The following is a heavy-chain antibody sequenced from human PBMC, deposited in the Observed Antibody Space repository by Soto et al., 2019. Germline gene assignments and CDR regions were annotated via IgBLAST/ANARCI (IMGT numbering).Heavy chain of an antibody. D-gene: IGHD2-15*01. CDR1: GYTFTSYA. V-gene: IGHV1-3*01. CDR3: ASAPEVVVAATNYYYGMDV. CDR2: INAGHGNT. J-gene: IGHJ6*02. Sequence: QVQLVQSGAEVKKPGASVKVSCKASGYTFTSYAMHWVRQAPGQRLEWMGWINAGHGNTKYSQKFQGRVTITRDTSASTAYMQLSSLRSADTAVYYCASAPEVVVAATNYYYGMDVWGQGTTVTVSS.